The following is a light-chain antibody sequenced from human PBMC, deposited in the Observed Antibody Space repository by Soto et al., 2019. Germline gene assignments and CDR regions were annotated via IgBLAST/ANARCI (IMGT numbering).Light chain of an antibody. V-gene: IGKV1-39*01. J-gene: IGKJ5*01. Sequence: DIQMTQSPSSLSASVGDRVTITCQASQDISNYLNWYHQKPGKAPDLLIYAASSLKSGVPSRFSGSGSGTDFTLTITGLQPADFATYYCQQNYSIPITFGQGTRLEI. CDR2: AAS. CDR3: QQNYSIPIT. CDR1: QDISNY.